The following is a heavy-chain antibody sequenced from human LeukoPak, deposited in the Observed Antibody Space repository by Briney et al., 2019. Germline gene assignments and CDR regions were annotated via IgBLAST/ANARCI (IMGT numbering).Heavy chain of an antibody. J-gene: IGHJ4*02. Sequence: SETLSLTCAVYGGSFSGYYWSSIRQPPGKGLEWLGSIYHSGKTDYNPSLKSRVTISVDTAKNKFFLRLGSVTAADTAVYFCARIVQITGTIPHWAQGTLVTVSS. CDR3: ARIVQITGTIPH. V-gene: IGHV4-34*01. D-gene: IGHD1-1*01. CDR2: IYHSGKT. CDR1: GGSFSGYY.